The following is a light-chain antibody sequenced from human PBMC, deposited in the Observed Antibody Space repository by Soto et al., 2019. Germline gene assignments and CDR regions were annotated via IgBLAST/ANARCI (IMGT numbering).Light chain of an antibody. J-gene: IGLJ2*01. CDR3: SSYTSSGTLV. CDR2: EVS. CDR1: SSDVGGYNY. Sequence: QSALTQPASVSGSPGQSITISCTGTSSDVGGYNYDSWYQQHPDKAPKLMIYEVSNRPSGVSNRFSGSKSGNTASLTISGLQAEDEADYYCSSYTSSGTLVFGGGTKVTVL. V-gene: IGLV2-14*01.